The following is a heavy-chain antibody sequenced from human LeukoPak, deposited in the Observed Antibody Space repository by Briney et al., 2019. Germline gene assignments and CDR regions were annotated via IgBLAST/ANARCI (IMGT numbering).Heavy chain of an antibody. D-gene: IGHD5-18*01. CDR2: ISSSSNYI. CDR1: GLTFSSYS. V-gene: IGHV3-21*01. CDR3: ASSLGYSYNFDY. Sequence: PGRSLRLSCAASGLTFSSYSMNWVRQAPGKGLEWVSSISSSSNYIYYADSVKGRFTISRDNAKNSLYLQMNSLRAEDTAVYYCASSLGYSYNFDYWGQGTLVTVSS. J-gene: IGHJ4*02.